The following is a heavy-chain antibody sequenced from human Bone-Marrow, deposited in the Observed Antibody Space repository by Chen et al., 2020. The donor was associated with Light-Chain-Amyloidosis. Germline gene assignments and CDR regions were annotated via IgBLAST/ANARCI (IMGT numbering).Heavy chain of an antibody. Sequence: QVQLQESGPGLVKPSQTLSLVCSVSGASISSADDYWTWVRQPPGQGLEWIGYMHHSGSATYNPSLRSRVAISLDTSKNQFSLSLTSVTAADSAMYFCVRETTSTPWFEPWGPGTLVTVYS. CDR2: MHHSGSA. D-gene: IGHD1-1*01. V-gene: IGHV4-30-4*01. CDR1: GASISSADDY. CDR3: VRETTSTPWFEP. J-gene: IGHJ5*02.